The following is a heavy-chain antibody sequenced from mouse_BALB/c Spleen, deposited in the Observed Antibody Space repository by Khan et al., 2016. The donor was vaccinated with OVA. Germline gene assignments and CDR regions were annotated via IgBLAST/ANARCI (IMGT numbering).Heavy chain of an antibody. Sequence: QVQLKQSGPGLVAPSQSLSITCTISGFSLTNYGVHCVRQPPGKGLEWLVVIWSDGSTTCNSALKSRLTITKDNSKSQVFLKMNSLQSEDTAVYFCARQPYYHYNIMDYWGQGTSVTVSS. J-gene: IGHJ4*01. CDR2: IWSDGST. V-gene: IGHV2-6-1*01. CDR3: ARQPYYHYNIMDY. D-gene: IGHD2-10*01. CDR1: GFSLTNYG.